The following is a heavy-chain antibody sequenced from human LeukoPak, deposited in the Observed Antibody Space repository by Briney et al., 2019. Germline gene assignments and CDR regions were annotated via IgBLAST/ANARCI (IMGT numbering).Heavy chain of an antibody. V-gene: IGHV4-4*07. D-gene: IGHD2-2*01. J-gene: IGHJ5*02. Sequence: SETLSLTCTVSVDSITSYYWSWIRQPAGKALEWIGRISSGGTTKYNPSLSSRVTMSVDTSKNQFSLKLNSVTAADTAVYYCARGGYYCSSASCYAWFDPWGQGTLVTVSS. CDR2: ISSGGTT. CDR3: ARGGYYCSSASCYAWFDP. CDR1: VDSITSYY.